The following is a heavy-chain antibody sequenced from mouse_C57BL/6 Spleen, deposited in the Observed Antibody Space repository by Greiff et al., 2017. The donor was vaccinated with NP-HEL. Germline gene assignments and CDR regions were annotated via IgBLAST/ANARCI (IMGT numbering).Heavy chain of an antibody. D-gene: IGHD1-1*01. CDR1: GYAFSSSW. CDR3: ARDTTVEDY. V-gene: IGHV1-82*01. CDR2: IYPGDGDT. Sequence: VQRVESGPELVKPGASVKISCKASGYAFSSSWMNWVKQRPGKGLEWIGRIYPGDGDTNYNGKFKGKATLTADKSSSTAYMQLSSLTSEDSAVYFCARDTTVEDYWGQGTTLTVSS. J-gene: IGHJ2*01.